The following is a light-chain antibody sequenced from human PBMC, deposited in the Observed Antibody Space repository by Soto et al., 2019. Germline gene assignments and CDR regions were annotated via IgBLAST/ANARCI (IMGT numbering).Light chain of an antibody. CDR2: KVS. CDR3: MQATHWPIT. Sequence: VLTHSPLSLPVTLGQPASISCRSNQSLVYSDGIAYFSWFQQRPGRSPRRLIYKVSNRDSGVPARFSGSGSGTDFALKISRVEADDVGVYYCMQATHWPITFGQGTRLEI. CDR1: QSLVYSDGIAY. J-gene: IGKJ5*01. V-gene: IGKV2-30*01.